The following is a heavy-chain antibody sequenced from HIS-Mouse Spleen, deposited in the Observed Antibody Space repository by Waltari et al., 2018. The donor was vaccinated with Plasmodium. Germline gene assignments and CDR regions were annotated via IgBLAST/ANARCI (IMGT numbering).Heavy chain of an antibody. J-gene: IGHJ2*01. Sequence: EVQLVESGGGLVQPGGSLRPSCPASVSAFSSYWMSWVRQAPGKGLEWVANIKQDGSEKYYVDSVKGRFTISRDNAKNSLYLQMNSLRAEDTAVYYCASSWYWYFDLWGRGTLVTVSS. V-gene: IGHV3-7*01. CDR3: ASSWYWYFDL. D-gene: IGHD6-13*01. CDR2: IKQDGSEK. CDR1: VSAFSSYW.